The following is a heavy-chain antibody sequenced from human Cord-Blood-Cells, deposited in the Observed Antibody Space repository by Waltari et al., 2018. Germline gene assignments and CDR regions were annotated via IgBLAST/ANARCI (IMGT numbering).Heavy chain of an antibody. Sequence: QVQVVQSGAEVKKPGSSVKVSCKASGGTFSSYAISWFRHAPGQGLEWMGGIIPIFGTANYAQKFQGRVTITADESTSTAYMELSSLRSEDTAVYYCARDVVAYCSGGSCYWFDPWGQGTLVTVSS. V-gene: IGHV1-69*01. J-gene: IGHJ5*02. CDR1: GGTFSSYA. D-gene: IGHD2-15*01. CDR3: ARDVVAYCSGGSCYWFDP. CDR2: IIPIFGTA.